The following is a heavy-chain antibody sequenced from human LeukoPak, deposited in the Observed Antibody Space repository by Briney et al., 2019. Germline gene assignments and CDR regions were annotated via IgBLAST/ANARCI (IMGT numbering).Heavy chain of an antibody. J-gene: IGHJ3*02. CDR3: ATTTSILAFDI. D-gene: IGHD3-3*01. V-gene: IGHV4-4*07. CDR1: GDSTSSYY. Sequence: SETLSLTCTVPGDSTSSYYCNWIRQPAGKGLEYIGRIYSTGSTNYNPSLKSRVTMSVDTSKNHFSLKLSSVTAADTAVYYCATTTSILAFDIWGQGTMVTVSS. CDR2: IYSTGST.